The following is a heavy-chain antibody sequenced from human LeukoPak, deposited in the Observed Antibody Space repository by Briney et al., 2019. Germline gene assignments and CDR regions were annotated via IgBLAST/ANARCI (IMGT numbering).Heavy chain of an antibody. CDR1: GFTVSSNY. D-gene: IGHD5-18*01. V-gene: IGHV3-66*01. CDR2: IYSGGST. Sequence: GGSLRLSCAASGFTVSSNYMSWVRQAPGKGLEWVSVIYSGGSTYYSDSVKGRFTISRDNSKNTLYLQMNSLRAEETAVYYCARGGPAARRFDSWGRGTLVTVSS. J-gene: IGHJ4*02. CDR3: ARGGPAARRFDS.